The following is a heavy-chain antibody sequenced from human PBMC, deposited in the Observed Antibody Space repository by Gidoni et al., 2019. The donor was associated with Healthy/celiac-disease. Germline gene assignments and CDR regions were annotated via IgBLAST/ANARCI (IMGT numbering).Heavy chain of an antibody. V-gene: IGHV3-66*01. J-gene: IGHJ4*02. Sequence: EVQLVESGGGLVQPGGSMRRSCAASGFTVSSNYMSWVRPAPGKGLEWVSVIYSGCSTYYADSVKGRFTISRDNSKNTLYLQMNSLRAEDTAVYYCASGLMGYWGQGTLVTVSS. CDR3: ASGLMGY. D-gene: IGHD3-10*01. CDR2: IYSGCST. CDR1: GFTVSSNY.